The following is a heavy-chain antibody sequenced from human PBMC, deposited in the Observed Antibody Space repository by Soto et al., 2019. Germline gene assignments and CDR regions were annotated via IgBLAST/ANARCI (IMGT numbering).Heavy chain of an antibody. Sequence: PSETLSLTCTVSGGSISSVNYYWSWIRQPPGKGLEWIGYIYYSGSTYYNPSLRSRVTISVDTSRNQFSLKLSSVTAADTAVYYCAGLRRQLGQFPYYYYYGMDVWGQGTTVTVSS. CDR3: AGLRRQLGQFPYYYYYGMDV. CDR1: GGSISSVNYY. CDR2: IYYSGST. V-gene: IGHV4-30-4*01. J-gene: IGHJ6*02. D-gene: IGHD6-13*01.